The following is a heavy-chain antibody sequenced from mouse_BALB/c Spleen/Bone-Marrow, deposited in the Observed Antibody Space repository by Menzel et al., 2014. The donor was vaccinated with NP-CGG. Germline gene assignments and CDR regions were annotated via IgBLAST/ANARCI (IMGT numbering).Heavy chain of an antibody. D-gene: IGHD1-1*01. CDR3: ASYYLGSSSFAY. J-gene: IGHJ3*01. CDR2: IDPVNGNT. V-gene: IGHV14-3*02. Sequence: VQLQQPGAEPVKPGASVKLSCTASGFNITDTYMHWVKQRPEQGLEWIGRIDPVNGNTKYDPKFQGKATITADTSSNTADLKLSSLTSEDTAVYYCASYYLGSSSFAYRGQGTLVTVSA. CDR1: GFNITDTY.